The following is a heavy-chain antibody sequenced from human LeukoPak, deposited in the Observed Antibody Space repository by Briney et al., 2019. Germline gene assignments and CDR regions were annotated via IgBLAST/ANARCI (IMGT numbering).Heavy chain of an antibody. V-gene: IGHV4-61*01. J-gene: IGHJ4*02. Sequence: SQTLSLTCTVSGGSISSGSYYWSWIRQPPGKGLEWIGYIYYSGSTNYNPSLKSRVTISVDTSKNQFSLKLSSVTAADTAVYYCARLRTGIAAAGSQSRFDYWGQGTLVTVSS. CDR1: GGSISSGSYY. CDR3: ARLRTGIAAAGSQSRFDY. CDR2: IYYSGST. D-gene: IGHD6-13*01.